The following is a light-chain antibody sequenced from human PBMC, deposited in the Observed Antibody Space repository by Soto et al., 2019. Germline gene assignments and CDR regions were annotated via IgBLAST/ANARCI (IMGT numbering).Light chain of an antibody. Sequence: QSALTQPASVSGSPGQSITISCTGSSSDVGGYNYVSWYQQLPGKAPELMIYDVSTRPSGVSNRFSGSKSGNTASLTISGLQAEDEADYYCNSYTSSNTLVFGGGTKVTVL. CDR3: NSYTSSNTLV. CDR2: DVS. V-gene: IGLV2-14*01. CDR1: SSDVGGYNY. J-gene: IGLJ2*01.